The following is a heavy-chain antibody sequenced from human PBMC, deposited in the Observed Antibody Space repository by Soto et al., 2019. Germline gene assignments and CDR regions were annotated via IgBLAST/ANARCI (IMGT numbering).Heavy chain of an antibody. J-gene: IGHJ6*02. CDR3: ARVPQLLWFGEFSYGMDV. Sequence: QVQLQESGPGLVKPSQTLSLTCTVSGGSISSGDYYWSWIRQPPGKGLEWIGYIYYSGSTYYNPSLKSRVTISVDTSKNQFSLKLSSVTAADTAVYYCARVPQLLWFGEFSYGMDVWGQGTTVTVSS. V-gene: IGHV4-30-4*01. D-gene: IGHD3-10*01. CDR2: IYYSGST. CDR1: GGSISSGDYY.